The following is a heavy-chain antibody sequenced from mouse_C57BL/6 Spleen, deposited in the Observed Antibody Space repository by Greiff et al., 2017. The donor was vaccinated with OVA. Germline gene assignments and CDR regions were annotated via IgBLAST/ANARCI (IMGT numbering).Heavy chain of an antibody. J-gene: IGHJ2*01. CDR3: ARGGTTVVAPDY. D-gene: IGHD1-1*01. CDR1: GYTFTSYW. V-gene: IGHV1-50*01. Sequence: QVQLQQPGAELVKPGASVKLSCKASGYTFTSYWMQWVKQRPGQGLEWIGEIDPSDSYPNYNQKLKGKATLTVDTSSRTAYMQLSSRTSDDSAVYYCARGGTTVVAPDYWGQGTTRTVSS. CDR2: IDPSDSYP.